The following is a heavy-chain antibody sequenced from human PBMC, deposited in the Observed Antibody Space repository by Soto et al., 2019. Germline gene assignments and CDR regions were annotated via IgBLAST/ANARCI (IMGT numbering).Heavy chain of an antibody. J-gene: IGHJ4*02. CDR2: IYHSGST. CDR3: ARGGGGEAIDY. V-gene: IGHV4-39*07. Sequence: PSETLSLTCTVSGGSVSSGDYYWSWIRQPPGKGLEWIGSIYHSGSTYYNPSLKSRVTISVDTSKNQFSLKLSSVTAADTAVYYCARGGGGEAIDYWGQGTLVTVSS. CDR1: GGSVSSGDYY. D-gene: IGHD2-21*01.